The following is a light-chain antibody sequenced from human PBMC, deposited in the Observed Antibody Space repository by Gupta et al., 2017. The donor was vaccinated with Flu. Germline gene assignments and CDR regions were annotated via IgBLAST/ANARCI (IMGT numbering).Light chain of an antibody. CDR3: YCRDTSGQHWG. Sequence: GQTIRITCQGDSLRSCYASWFQQKPGQAPLGVMYGQNNRPSGISDRIAGSTSGNTASLTIIGARADDEADYYCYCRDTSGQHWGLGGGTKVTV. CDR1: SLRSCY. V-gene: IGLV3-19*01. J-gene: IGLJ3*02. CDR2: GQN.